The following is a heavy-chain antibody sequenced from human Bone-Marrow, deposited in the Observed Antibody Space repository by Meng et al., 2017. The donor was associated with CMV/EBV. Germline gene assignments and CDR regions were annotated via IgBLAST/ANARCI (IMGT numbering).Heavy chain of an antibody. D-gene: IGHD6-6*01. Sequence: PLCLSCAASGLTFSNYAMHWVRQAPGKGLEWVAVISSDGSNTYYADSVKGRFTISRDNSKNTMYMQMNSLRAEDTAVYYCARVGGSSPLRRHYYYYGMDVWGQGTTVTVSS. CDR3: ARVGGSSPLRRHYYYYGMDV. V-gene: IGHV3-30*04. J-gene: IGHJ6*02. CDR1: GLTFSNYA. CDR2: ISSDGSNT.